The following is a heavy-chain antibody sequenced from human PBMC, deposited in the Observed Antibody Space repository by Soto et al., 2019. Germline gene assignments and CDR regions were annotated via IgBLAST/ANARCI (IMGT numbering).Heavy chain of an antibody. CDR2: ISYDGSNK. Sequence: GGSLRLSCAASGFTFSSYGMHWVRQAPGKGLEWVAVISYDGSNKYYADSVKGRFTISRDNSKNTLYLQMNSLRAEDTAVYYCAKGTTYYYDSSGYGPLDYWGQGTLVTAPQ. D-gene: IGHD3-22*01. CDR1: GFTFSSYG. V-gene: IGHV3-30*18. J-gene: IGHJ4*02. CDR3: AKGTTYYYDSSGYGPLDY.